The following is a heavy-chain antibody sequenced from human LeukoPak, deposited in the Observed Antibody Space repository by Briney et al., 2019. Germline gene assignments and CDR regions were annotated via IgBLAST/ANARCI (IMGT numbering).Heavy chain of an antibody. CDR1: GGSIGTYY. J-gene: IGHJ4*02. CDR2: IYYNGYT. D-gene: IGHD3-22*01. V-gene: IGHV4-59*01. CDR3: ARDRYYYDSSGYPFDY. Sequence: SETLSLTRTVSGGSIGTYYWSWIRQPPGKGLEWIGYIYYNGYTDYNPSLKSRVTISIHTSKNQFSLNLSSVTAADTAVYYCARDRYYYDSSGYPFDYWGQGTLVTVSS.